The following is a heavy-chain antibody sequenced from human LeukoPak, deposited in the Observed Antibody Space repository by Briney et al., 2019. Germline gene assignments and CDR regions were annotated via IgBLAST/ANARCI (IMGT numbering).Heavy chain of an antibody. CDR1: GGTFSSYA. V-gene: IGHV1-69*13. D-gene: IGHD3-10*01. Sequence: GASVKVSCKASGGTFSSYAISWVRQAPGQGLEWMGGIIPIFGTANYAQKFQGRVTITADESTSTAYMELSSLRSEDTAVYYCARNKQMDGSGSYYNFRGYYYYYMDVWGKGTTVTVSS. CDR3: ARNKQMDGSGSYYNFRGYYYYYMDV. CDR2: IIPIFGTA. J-gene: IGHJ6*03.